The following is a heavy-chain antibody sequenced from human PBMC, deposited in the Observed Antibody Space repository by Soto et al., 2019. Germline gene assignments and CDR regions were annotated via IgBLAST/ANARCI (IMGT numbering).Heavy chain of an antibody. CDR3: ARLDGRSNWFDP. CDR2: INHSGGT. V-gene: IGHV4-34*01. D-gene: IGHD2-2*03. J-gene: IGHJ5*02. CDR1: GGSFSGYY. Sequence: SETLSLTCAVYGGSFSGYYWSWIRQPPGKGLEWIGEINHSGGTNYNPSLKSRVTISVDTSKNQFSLKLSSVTAADTAVYYCARLDGRSNWFDPWGQGTLVTVSS.